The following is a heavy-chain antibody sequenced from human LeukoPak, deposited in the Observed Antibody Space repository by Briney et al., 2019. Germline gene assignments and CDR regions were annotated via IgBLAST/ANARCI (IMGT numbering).Heavy chain of an antibody. D-gene: IGHD1-26*01. CDR3: ARESSYYANFDY. Sequence: SETLSLTCTASGGSISSYYWSWIRQPPGKGLEWIGYIYYSGSTNYNPSLKSRVTISVDTSKNQFSLKLSSVTAADTAVYYCARESSYYANFDYWGQGTLVTVSS. CDR2: IYYSGST. CDR1: GGSISSYY. J-gene: IGHJ4*02. V-gene: IGHV4-59*01.